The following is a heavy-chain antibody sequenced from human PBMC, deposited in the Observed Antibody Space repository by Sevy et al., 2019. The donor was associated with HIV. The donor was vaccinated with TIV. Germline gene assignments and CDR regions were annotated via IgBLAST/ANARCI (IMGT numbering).Heavy chain of an antibody. V-gene: IGHV1-24*01. J-gene: IGHJ4*02. D-gene: IGHD3-22*01. CDR2: FDPEDGDT. Sequence: ASVKVSCKVSGYTLTKLDMHWVRQAPGKGLEWMGGFDPEDGDTFNPQKFQGRVTMTEDTSTDTAYMELSSLRSEDTAVYYCTTMEYYHNIIGSSSGDYWGQGTLVTVSS. CDR3: TTMEYYHNIIGSSSGDY. CDR1: GYTLTKLD.